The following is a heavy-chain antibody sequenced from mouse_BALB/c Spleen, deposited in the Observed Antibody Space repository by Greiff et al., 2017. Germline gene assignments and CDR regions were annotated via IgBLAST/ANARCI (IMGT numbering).Heavy chain of an antibody. D-gene: IGHD4-1*01. CDR1: GFTFSDFY. CDR2: ISDGGSYT. J-gene: IGHJ4*01. Sequence: EVNVVESGGGLVKPGGALKLPCAAPGFTFSDFYMYWVRQTPDKRLEWVATISDGGSYTYYPDSVKGRFTISRDNAKNNLYLQMSSLKSEDTAMYYCARDKGELGRGVYAMDYWGQGTSVTVSS. CDR3: ARDKGELGRGVYAMDY. V-gene: IGHV5-4*02.